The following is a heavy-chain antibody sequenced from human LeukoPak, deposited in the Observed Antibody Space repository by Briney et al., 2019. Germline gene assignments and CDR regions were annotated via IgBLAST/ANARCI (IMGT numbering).Heavy chain of an antibody. CDR3: AKSLAPREGSSSSIRYFDY. D-gene: IGHD6-6*01. V-gene: IGHV3-23*01. Sequence: PGGSLRLSCAASGFTFSSYAMSWVRQAPGKGLEWVSAISGSGGSTYYTDSVKGRFTISRDNSKNTLYLQMNSLRAEDTAVYYCAKSLAPREGSSSSIRYFDYWGQGTLVTVSS. CDR1: GFTFSSYA. CDR2: ISGSGGST. J-gene: IGHJ4*02.